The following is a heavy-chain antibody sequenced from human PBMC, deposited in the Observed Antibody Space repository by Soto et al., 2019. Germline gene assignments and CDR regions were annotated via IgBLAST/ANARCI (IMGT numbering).Heavy chain of an antibody. Sequence: PGGSLRLSCAASGFTFSDYYMSWIRQAPGKGLEWVSYISSSSSYTNYADSVKGRFTISRDNAKNSLYLQMNSLRAEDTAVYYCAKSGDSSGYLGNWFDPWGQGTLVTVSS. D-gene: IGHD3-22*01. V-gene: IGHV3-11*03. J-gene: IGHJ5*02. CDR1: GFTFSDYY. CDR2: ISSSSSYT. CDR3: AKSGDSSGYLGNWFDP.